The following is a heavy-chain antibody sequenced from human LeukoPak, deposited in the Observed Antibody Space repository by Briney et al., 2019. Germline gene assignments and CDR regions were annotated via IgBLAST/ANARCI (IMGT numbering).Heavy chain of an antibody. CDR1: GFTFSSYA. V-gene: IGHV3-23*01. CDR3: AKTGYCSGGSCLYLFDY. D-gene: IGHD2-15*01. J-gene: IGHJ4*02. CDR2: ISGSGGST. Sequence: QAGGSLRLSCAASGFTFSSYAMSWVRQAPGKGLEWVSGISGSGGSTYYADSVKGRFTISRDNSKNTLYLQMNSLRVEDTAVYYCAKTGYCSGGSCLYLFDYWGQGTLVTVSS.